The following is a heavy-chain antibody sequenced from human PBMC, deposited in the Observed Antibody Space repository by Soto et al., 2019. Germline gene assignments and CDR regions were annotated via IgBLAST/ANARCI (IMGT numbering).Heavy chain of an antibody. CDR3: ASGPTPDTARIRFDP. D-gene: IGHD2-15*01. V-gene: IGHV4-34*02. Sequence: QVQLQQGGAGLLKPSETLSLTCGVYGGPLSGYFWRWIRQAPGKGLEWIGEIDPKGDITYNPSIKSPVTISVDTSKMHFVLNLTAVTAADTGLYYCASGPTPDTARIRFDPWGQGTLVTVSS. CDR2: IDPKGDI. CDR1: GGPLSGYF. J-gene: IGHJ5*02.